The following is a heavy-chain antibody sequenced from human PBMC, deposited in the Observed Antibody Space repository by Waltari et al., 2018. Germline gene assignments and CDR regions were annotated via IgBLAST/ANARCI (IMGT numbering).Heavy chain of an antibody. J-gene: IGHJ5*02. CDR3: ASTLRITIFGVVTYNWFDP. Sequence: QVQLVQSGAEVKKPGSSVKVSCKASGGTFSSYAISWVRQAPGPGLEWMGGIIPIFGTANYAQKFQGRVTITTDESTSTAYMELSSLRSEDTAVYYCASTLRITIFGVVTYNWFDPWGQGTLVTVSS. CDR2: IIPIFGTA. D-gene: IGHD3-3*01. V-gene: IGHV1-69*05. CDR1: GGTFSSYA.